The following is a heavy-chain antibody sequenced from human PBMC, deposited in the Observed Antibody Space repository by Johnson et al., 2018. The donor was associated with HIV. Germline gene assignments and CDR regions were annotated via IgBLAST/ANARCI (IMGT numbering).Heavy chain of an antibody. CDR1: GFNFNNYG. D-gene: IGHD5-18*01. V-gene: IGHV3-30*02. J-gene: IGHJ3*01. CDR3: AKGEAQEGWIQLQAYAFDF. Sequence: VQLVESGGGVVQPGGSLRLSCAASGFNFNNYGMHWVRQAPGKGLEWVAFIRYDGGDKYYADSVKGRFTISRDISKNTLYLQIDSLRPEDSGVYYCAKGEAQEGWIQLQAYAFDFWGQGTMVTVSS. CDR2: IRYDGGDK.